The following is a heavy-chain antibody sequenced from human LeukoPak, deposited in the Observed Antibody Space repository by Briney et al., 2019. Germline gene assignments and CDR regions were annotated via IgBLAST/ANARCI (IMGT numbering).Heavy chain of an antibody. V-gene: IGHV3-21*01. J-gene: IGHJ6*02. D-gene: IGHD3-3*01. CDR3: ARDPYPITIFGVVIPGMDV. CDR1: GFTFSSYS. Sequence: GGSLRLSCAASGFTFSSYSMTWVRQAPGKGLEWVSSISSSSYIYYADSVKGRFTISRDNAKNSLYLQMNSLRAEDTAVYYCARDPYPITIFGVVIPGMDVWGQGTTVTVSS. CDR2: ISSSSYI.